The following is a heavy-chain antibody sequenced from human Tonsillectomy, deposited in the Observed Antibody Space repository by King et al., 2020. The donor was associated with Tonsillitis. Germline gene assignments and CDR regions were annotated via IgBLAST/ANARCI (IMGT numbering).Heavy chain of an antibody. Sequence: VQLVESGGGLVQPGGSLRLSCAASGFTFSSYWMSWVRQAPGKGLEWVANIKQDGSEKYYVDSVKGRFTISRDNAKNSLYLQMNSLRAEDTAMYYCGRAWIQLCPFDYWGQGTLVTVSS. CDR3: GRAWIQLCPFDY. D-gene: IGHD5-18*01. CDR2: IKQDGSEK. J-gene: IGHJ4*02. V-gene: IGHV3-7*03. CDR1: GFTFSSYW.